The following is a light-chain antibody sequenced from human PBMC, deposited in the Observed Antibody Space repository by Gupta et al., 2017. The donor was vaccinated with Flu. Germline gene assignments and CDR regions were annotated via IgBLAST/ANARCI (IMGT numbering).Light chain of an antibody. CDR1: QSSNSF. CDR3: QQGNSTPPWT. V-gene: IGKV1-39*01. Sequence: DRITITCRASQSSNSFLNWYQQRPGKAPKLLMYAATRLHSGVPPRFSGGESGTDFTLTINSVQPEDFATYFCQQGNSTPPWTFGQGTRVELK. J-gene: IGKJ1*01. CDR2: AAT.